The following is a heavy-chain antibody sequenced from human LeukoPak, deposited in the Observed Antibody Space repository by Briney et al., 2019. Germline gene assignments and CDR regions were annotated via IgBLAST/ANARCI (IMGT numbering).Heavy chain of an antibody. D-gene: IGHD3-10*01. CDR3: ARQTMVRGVMLGMDV. Sequence: GASLKISCKGSGYSFTSYWIGWVRPMPGKGLEWMGIIYPGDSDTRYSPSFQGQVTISADKSISTAYLQWSSLKASDTAMYYCARQTMVRGVMLGMDVWGKGTTVTVSS. CDR2: IYPGDSDT. CDR1: GYSFTSYW. J-gene: IGHJ6*04. V-gene: IGHV5-51*01.